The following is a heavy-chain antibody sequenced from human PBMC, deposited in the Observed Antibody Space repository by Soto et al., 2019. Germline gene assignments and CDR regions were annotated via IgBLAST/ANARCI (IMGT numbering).Heavy chain of an antibody. J-gene: IGHJ5*02. D-gene: IGHD5-18*01. Sequence: ASVKVSCKASGYTCTNNDVSWVLQATGQGLEWVGWMNPGSGDTGYAQKFQGRVTMTRDISIATAYMELNSPTSEDTAIYYCARMESFGSLNWFDPWGQGTLVTVSS. CDR3: ARMESFGSLNWFDP. CDR1: GYTCTNND. CDR2: MNPGSGDT. V-gene: IGHV1-8*02.